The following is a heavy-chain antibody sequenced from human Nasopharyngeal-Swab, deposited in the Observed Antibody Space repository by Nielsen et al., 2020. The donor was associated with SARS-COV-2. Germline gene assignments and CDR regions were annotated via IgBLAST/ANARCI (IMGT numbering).Heavy chain of an antibody. CDR1: GFTFSRFD. CDR3: TRTLAASYMDV. J-gene: IGHJ6*03. CDR2: IGTAGDT. V-gene: IGHV3-13*01. D-gene: IGHD6-25*01. Sequence: GESLKISCAASGFTFSRFDMHWVRQVMGKGLEWVSAIGTAGDTYYPRYMKDRFTISRGDAENILYLQMNSLRAEDTAVYYCTRTLAASYMDVWGKGTTVTVSS.